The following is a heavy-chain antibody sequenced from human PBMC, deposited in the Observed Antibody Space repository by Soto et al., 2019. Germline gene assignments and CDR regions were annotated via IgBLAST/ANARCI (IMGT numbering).Heavy chain of an antibody. V-gene: IGHV5-51*01. J-gene: IGHJ4*02. Sequence: GESLKISCKASGYSFTNYWIGWVRQMPGKGLEWMGIIYPGDSDTRYSPSFEGQVTISADKSISTAYLQWSSLKASDTARYYCARRKATSTSLSYRAGFDYWGQGTLVTSPQ. D-gene: IGHD3-10*01. CDR1: GYSFTNYW. CDR3: ARRKATSTSLSYRAGFDY. CDR2: IYPGDSDT.